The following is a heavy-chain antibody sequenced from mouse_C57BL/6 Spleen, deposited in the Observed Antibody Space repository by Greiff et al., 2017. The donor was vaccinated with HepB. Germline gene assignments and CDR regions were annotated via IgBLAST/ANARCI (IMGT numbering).Heavy chain of an antibody. Sequence: EVKLVESGGGLVKPGGSLKLSCAASGFTFSSYAMSWVRQTPEKRLEWVATISDGGSYTYYPDNVKGRFTISRDNAKNNLYLQMSHLKSEDTAMYYCAREGDGSSYDYFDYWGQGTTLTVSS. CDR1: GFTFSSYA. CDR2: ISDGGSYT. CDR3: AREGDGSSYDYFDY. J-gene: IGHJ2*01. D-gene: IGHD1-1*01. V-gene: IGHV5-4*01.